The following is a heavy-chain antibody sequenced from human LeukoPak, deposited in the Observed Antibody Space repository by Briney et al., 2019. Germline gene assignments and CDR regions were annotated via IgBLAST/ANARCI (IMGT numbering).Heavy chain of an antibody. V-gene: IGHV1-2*02. CDR2: INPNSGGT. Sequence: GASVKVSCKASGYTFTGYYMHWVRQAPGQGLEWMGWINPNSGGTNYAQKFQGRVTMTRDTSISTAYMELSRLRSDDTAVYYCASEDPADCSSTSCYRSGDAFDIWGQGTMVTVSS. D-gene: IGHD2-2*02. CDR1: GYTFTGYY. CDR3: ASEDPADCSSTSCYRSGDAFDI. J-gene: IGHJ3*02.